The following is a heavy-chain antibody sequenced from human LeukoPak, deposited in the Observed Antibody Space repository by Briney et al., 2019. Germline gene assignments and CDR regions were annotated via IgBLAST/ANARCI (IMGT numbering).Heavy chain of an antibody. Sequence: PGGSLRLSCAASGFNFGDYFMSWIRQDPGTGLEWVSVIYRGGSTYYADSVQGRFTISRDNSKNTLYLQMNSLRAEDTAVYYCARGRAYFDYWGQGTLVTVSS. J-gene: IGHJ4*02. CDR2: IYRGGST. CDR3: ARGRAYFDY. CDR1: GFNFGDYF. V-gene: IGHV3-53*01.